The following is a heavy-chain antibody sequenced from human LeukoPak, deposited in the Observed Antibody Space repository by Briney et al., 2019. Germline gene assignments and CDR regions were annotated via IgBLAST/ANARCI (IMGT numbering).Heavy chain of an antibody. CDR1: GGSISSYY. CDR3: AGVGPLYCSSTSCYNRGVGFDY. Sequence: PSETLSLTCTVSGGSISSYYWSWIRQPPGKGLEWIGYIYYSGSTNYNPSLKSRVTISVDTSKNQFSLKLSSVTAADTAVYYCAGVGPLYCSSTSCYNRGVGFDYWGQGTLVTVSS. J-gene: IGHJ4*02. V-gene: IGHV4-59*01. CDR2: IYYSGST. D-gene: IGHD2-2*02.